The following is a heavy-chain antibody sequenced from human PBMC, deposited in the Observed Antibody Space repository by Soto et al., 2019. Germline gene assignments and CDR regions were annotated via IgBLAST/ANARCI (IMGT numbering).Heavy chain of an antibody. Sequence: ASVKVSXKASGYTFTSYGISWVRQAPGQGLEWMGWISAYNGNTNYAQKLQGRVTMTTDTSTSTAYMELRSLRSDDTAVYYCATPGYSSGWYQVGDYWGQGTLVTVSS. D-gene: IGHD6-19*01. CDR2: ISAYNGNT. CDR3: ATPGYSSGWYQVGDY. CDR1: GYTFTSYG. J-gene: IGHJ4*02. V-gene: IGHV1-18*01.